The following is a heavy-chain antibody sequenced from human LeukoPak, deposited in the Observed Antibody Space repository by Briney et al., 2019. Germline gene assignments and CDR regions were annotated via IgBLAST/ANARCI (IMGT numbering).Heavy chain of an antibody. CDR2: INYSGST. CDR3: AKTPKGHYFDY. V-gene: IGHV4-59*01. CDR1: GGSISSYY. Sequence: PSETLSLTCTVSGGSISSYYWSWIRQPPGKGLEWIGYINYSGSTNYNPSLKSRVTISVDTSKNQFSLKLSSVTAADTAVYYCAKTPKGHYFDYWGQGTLVTVSS. J-gene: IGHJ4*02.